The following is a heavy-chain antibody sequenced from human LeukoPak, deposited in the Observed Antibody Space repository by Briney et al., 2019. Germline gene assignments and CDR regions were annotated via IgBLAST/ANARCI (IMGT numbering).Heavy chain of an antibody. CDR1: GGSISSYY. CDR3: ARRGIAAAGYDY. J-gene: IGHJ4*02. D-gene: IGHD6-13*01. CDR2: IYYSGTT. Sequence: SETLSLTCTVSGGSISSYYWSWIRQPPGKGLEWIGYIYYSGTTNYNPSLKSRVTILVGTSKNQFSLNLSSVTAADTAVYYCARRGIAAAGYDYWGQGTLVTVSS. V-gene: IGHV4-59*08.